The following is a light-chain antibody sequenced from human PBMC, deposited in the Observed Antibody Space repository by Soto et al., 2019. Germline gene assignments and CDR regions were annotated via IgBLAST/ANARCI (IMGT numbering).Light chain of an antibody. J-gene: IGKJ5*01. CDR2: DAS. Sequence: EIVMRQSPATLSVSPGERATLSCRASQSVSSNLAWYQQKPGQAPRLLIYDASTRATGIPARFSGSGSGTEFTLTIRSLQSEDFATYYCQQYYSYLITFGQGTRLEI. CDR1: QSVSSN. CDR3: QQYYSYLIT. V-gene: IGKV3-15*01.